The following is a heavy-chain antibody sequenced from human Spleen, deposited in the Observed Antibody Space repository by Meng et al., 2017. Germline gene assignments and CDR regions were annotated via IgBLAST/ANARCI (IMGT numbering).Heavy chain of an antibody. CDR2: ISSSSSYI. CDR1: GFTFSSYS. D-gene: IGHD5-24*01. J-gene: IGHJ4*02. Sequence: GESLKISCAASGFTFSSYSMNWVRQAPGKGLEWVSSISSSSSYIYYADSVKGRFTISRDNAKNSLNLQMNSLRAEDTAVYYCARCGFRGGGYNFGFYYFDYWGQGTLVTVSS. V-gene: IGHV3-21*01. CDR3: ARCGFRGGGYNFGFYYFDY.